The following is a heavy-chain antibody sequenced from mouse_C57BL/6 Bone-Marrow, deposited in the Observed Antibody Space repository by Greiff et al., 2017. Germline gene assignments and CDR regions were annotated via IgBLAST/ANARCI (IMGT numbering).Heavy chain of an antibody. CDR2: IDPSDSYT. D-gene: IGHD1-1*01. CDR1: GYNFTSYW. Sequence: QVQLQQPGAELVKPGASVQLSCKASGYNFTSYWMQWVKQRPGQGLEWIGKIDPSDSYTNYNPKFKGKATLPVDPSSSTAYIQLSSLTSEDSAVYYCAVWGLFITTVVEAFDYWGQGTTGTVSS. J-gene: IGHJ4*01. V-gene: IGHV1-50*01. CDR3: AVWGLFITTVVEAFDY.